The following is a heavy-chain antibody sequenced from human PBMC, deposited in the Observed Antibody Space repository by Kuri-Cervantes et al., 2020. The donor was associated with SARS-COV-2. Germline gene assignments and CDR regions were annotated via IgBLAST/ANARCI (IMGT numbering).Heavy chain of an antibody. CDR2: VSYNGTNK. CDR1: GFTFSSYG. D-gene: IGHD3-22*01. J-gene: IGHJ4*02. V-gene: IGHV3-30*19. CDR3: ARDSSYYYDSSGYYPDY. Sequence: GESLKISCAASGFTFSSYGMHWVRQAPGKGLEWVAVVSYNGTNKYYADSVRGRFTISRDNSKNTLYLQMNSLRAEDTAVYYCARDSSYYYDSSGYYPDYWGQGTLVTVSS.